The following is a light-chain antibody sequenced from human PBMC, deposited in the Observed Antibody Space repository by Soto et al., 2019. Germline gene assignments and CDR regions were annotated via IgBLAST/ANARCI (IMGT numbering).Light chain of an antibody. CDR2: DAS. V-gene: IGKV3-11*01. CDR3: QQRSNWPSVYT. J-gene: IGKJ2*01. Sequence: IVLTQSPATLSLSPGERATLSCRASQSVSSYLNWYQQKPGQAPRLLIYDASNRATGIPARFSGSGSGTDFTLTISSLEPEDLAVYYCQQRSNWPSVYTFGQGTKLEIK. CDR1: QSVSSY.